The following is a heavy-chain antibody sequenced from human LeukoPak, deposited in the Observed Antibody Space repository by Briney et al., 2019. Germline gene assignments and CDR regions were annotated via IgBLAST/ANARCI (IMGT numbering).Heavy chain of an antibody. CDR2: IYYSGST. Sequence: ASETLSLTCTVSGGSISSYYWSWIRQPPGKGLEWIGYIYYSGSTNYNPSLKSRVTISVDTSQKQFSLRLSSVTAADTAVYYCARGAGGYFDYWGQGTLVTVSS. D-gene: IGHD3-10*01. V-gene: IGHV4-59*12. CDR3: ARGAGGYFDY. J-gene: IGHJ4*02. CDR1: GGSISSYY.